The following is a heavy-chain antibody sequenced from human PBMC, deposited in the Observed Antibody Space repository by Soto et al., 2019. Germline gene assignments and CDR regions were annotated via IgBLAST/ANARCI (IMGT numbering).Heavy chain of an antibody. D-gene: IGHD6-19*01. Sequence: GGSLRLSCAASGFTFSSYATHWVRQAPGKGLEWVAVISYDGRNKYYADSVKGRFTISRDNSKNTLYLQMSSLRAEDTAVYYCVKDGSSGWPYYYGMDVWGQGTTVTVSS. CDR2: ISYDGRNK. CDR1: GFTFSSYA. V-gene: IGHV3-30*04. CDR3: VKDGSSGWPYYYGMDV. J-gene: IGHJ6*02.